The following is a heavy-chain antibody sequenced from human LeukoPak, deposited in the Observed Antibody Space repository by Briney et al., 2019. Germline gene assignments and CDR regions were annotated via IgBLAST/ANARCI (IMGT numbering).Heavy chain of an antibody. CDR2: ISSSSSYI. Sequence: GWSVPLSRPASLLTFRRYNMNWLGQAPPTGREWVSSISSSSSYIYYADSVKGRFTISRDNTKNSLYLQTNSVRAEDTAVYYCARVGTAGDAFDIWGQGTMVTVSS. D-gene: IGHD1-1*01. J-gene: IGHJ3*02. V-gene: IGHV3-21*01. CDR1: LLTFRRYN. CDR3: ARVGTAGDAFDI.